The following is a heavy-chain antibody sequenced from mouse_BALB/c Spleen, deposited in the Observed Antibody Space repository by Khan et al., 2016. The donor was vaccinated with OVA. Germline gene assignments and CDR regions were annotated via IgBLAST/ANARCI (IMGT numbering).Heavy chain of an antibody. D-gene: IGHD1-1*01. CDR1: GYSITSDYA. J-gene: IGHJ1*01. CDR2: ISYSGST. CDR3: ARRVLLLYWYFDV. Sequence: EVQLQESGPGLVKPSQSLSLTCTVTGYSITSDYAWNWIRQFPGNKLEWMGYISYSGSTYYNPSLKSRISVTRDTSKNKFFLQLNSVTTEDTDTYYCARRVLLLYWYFDVWGAGTTVTVSS. V-gene: IGHV3-2*02.